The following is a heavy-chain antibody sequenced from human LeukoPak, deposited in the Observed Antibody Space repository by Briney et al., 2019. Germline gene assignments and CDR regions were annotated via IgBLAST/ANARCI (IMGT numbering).Heavy chain of an antibody. CDR1: GFTFSSYA. Sequence: GGSLRLSCAASGFTFSSYAMHWVRQAPGKGLEWVAVISYDGSNKYYADSVKGRFTISRDNSKNMLYLQMISLRAEDTAVYYCAKGGHYYGSGSYYNEYYYYYMDVWGTGTTVTVSS. V-gene: IGHV3-30*04. J-gene: IGHJ6*03. CDR3: AKGGHYYGSGSYYNEYYYYYMDV. CDR2: ISYDGSNK. D-gene: IGHD3-10*01.